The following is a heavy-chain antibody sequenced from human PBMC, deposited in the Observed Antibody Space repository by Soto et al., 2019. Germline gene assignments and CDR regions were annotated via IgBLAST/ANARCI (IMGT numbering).Heavy chain of an antibody. CDR2: IKQDGSER. CDR1: GFSFGTYW. D-gene: IGHD3-3*01. V-gene: IGHV3-7*03. Sequence: LRLSCAVSGFSFGTYWMSWVRQAPGKGLEWLASIKQDGSERYYLDSVKGRFTISRDNAKDSLSLQMNSLRGEDTAFYYCARDVGPITIFGEALSGYFDFWGQGTLVTVS. J-gene: IGHJ4*02. CDR3: ARDVGPITIFGEALSGYFDF.